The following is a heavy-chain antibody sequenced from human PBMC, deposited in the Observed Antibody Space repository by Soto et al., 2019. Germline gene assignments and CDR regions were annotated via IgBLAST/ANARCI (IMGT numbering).Heavy chain of an antibody. CDR1: GYSFSSYW. CDR2: IYPGDSEI. CDR3: VISDNGGWYIFDY. V-gene: IGHV5-51*01. D-gene: IGHD6-19*01. J-gene: IGHJ4*02. Sequence: GESLKISCKASGYSFSSYWIGWVRQMPGKGLEWMGIIYPGDSEIRFSPSFQGQVTLSADKSTSTAYLQWNSLKASDTAIYYCVISDNGGWYIFDYWAQGIPVTVSS.